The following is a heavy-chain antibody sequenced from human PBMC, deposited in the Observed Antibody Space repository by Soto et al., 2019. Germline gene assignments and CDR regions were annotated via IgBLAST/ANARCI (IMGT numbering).Heavy chain of an antibody. V-gene: IGHV4-59*03. J-gene: IGHJ4*02. Sequence: SETLSLTCIVSAGSISGYSWSWIRQPPGKGLEWIAFVYDSGSTNYNPSLKSRVTVSVDTSNNQFSLKLISVTAADTAVYYCARGWSSSWPYWGQGTLVTVSS. CDR1: AGSISGYS. CDR2: VYDSGST. CDR3: ARGWSSSWPY. D-gene: IGHD6-13*01.